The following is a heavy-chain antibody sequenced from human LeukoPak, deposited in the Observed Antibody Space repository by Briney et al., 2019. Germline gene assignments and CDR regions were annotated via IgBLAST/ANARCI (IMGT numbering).Heavy chain of an antibody. CDR2: ISGSGGST. CDR3: AKDQTRDFGCVYQN. V-gene: IGHV3-23*01. Sequence: GGSLRLSCAASGFTFSSYAMSWVRQAPGNGLEWVSAISGSGGSTYYADSVKGRFTISRDTSKNTLNLQVNSLRVEDTAVYYCAKDQTRDFGCVYQNWGQGTLVTVSS. D-gene: IGHD5/OR15-5a*01. CDR1: GFTFSSYA. J-gene: IGHJ4*02.